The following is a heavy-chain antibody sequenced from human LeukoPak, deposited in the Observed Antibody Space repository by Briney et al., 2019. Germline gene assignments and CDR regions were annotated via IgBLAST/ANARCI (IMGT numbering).Heavy chain of an antibody. V-gene: IGHV4-39*07. CDR1: GGSISSNAYY. D-gene: IGHD3-22*01. CDR2: IYSSVST. CDR3: ARADYYDSSGYYYWFDP. Sequence: SETLSLTCTVSGGSISSNAYYWAWIRQPPGKGLEWIGSIYSSVSTYYNPSLKSRVTISVDTSKNQFSLKLSSVTAADTAVYYCARADYYDSSGYYYWFDPWGQGTLVTVSS. J-gene: IGHJ5*02.